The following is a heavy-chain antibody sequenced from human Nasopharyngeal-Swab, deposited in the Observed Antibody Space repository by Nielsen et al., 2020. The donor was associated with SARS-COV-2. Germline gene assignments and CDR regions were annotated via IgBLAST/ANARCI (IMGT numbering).Heavy chain of an antibody. D-gene: IGHD3-22*01. J-gene: IGHJ3*02. CDR1: GGSISSGGYS. Sequence: LRLSCAVSGGSISSGGYSWSWIRQPPGKGLEWIGYIYHSGSTYYNPSLKSRVTISVDRSKNQFSLKLSSVTAADTAVYYCARDRGTMTTDDAFDIWGQGTMVTVSS. V-gene: IGHV4-30-2*01. CDR3: ARDRGTMTTDDAFDI. CDR2: IYHSGST.